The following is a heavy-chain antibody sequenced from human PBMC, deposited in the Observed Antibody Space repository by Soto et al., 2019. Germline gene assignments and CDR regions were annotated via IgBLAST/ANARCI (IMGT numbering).Heavy chain of an antibody. CDR3: ARSHSAVWY. D-gene: IGHD6-13*01. CDR2: ISSDGSNK. V-gene: IGHV3-30*03. J-gene: IGHJ2*01. Sequence: QEQLVESGGGVVQPGRSPRVSCAASGFNFSTYGMHWVRQAPGKGLEWVAVISSDGSNKYYGDSAKGRFTISRDNSQNTVYLQMNGLRADDTAVYFCARSHSAVWY. CDR1: GFNFSTYG.